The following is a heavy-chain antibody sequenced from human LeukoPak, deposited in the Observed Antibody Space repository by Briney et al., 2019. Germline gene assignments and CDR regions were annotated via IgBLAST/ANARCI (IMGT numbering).Heavy chain of an antibody. D-gene: IGHD1-26*01. CDR1: GFTFSSYA. J-gene: IGHJ6*02. V-gene: IGHV3-23*01. CDR3: AKDSGYYYYGMDV. CDR2: ISGSGGST. Sequence: AGGSLRLSCAASGFTFSSYAMSWVRQAPGKGLEWVSAISGSGGSTYYADSVKGRFTISRDNSKNTLYLQMNSLRAEDTAVYYCAKDSGYYYYGMDVWGRGTTVTVSS.